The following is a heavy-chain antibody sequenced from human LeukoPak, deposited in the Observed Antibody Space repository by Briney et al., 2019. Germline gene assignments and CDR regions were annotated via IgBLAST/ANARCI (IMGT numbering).Heavy chain of an antibody. D-gene: IGHD5-24*01. V-gene: IGHV3-64D*06. J-gene: IGHJ6*02. Sequence: GGSLRLSCSASGFTFSNYPMHWVRQAPGKGLEYVPVVNTNGGATYYADSVKGRSTISRDNSKNTVYLQISSLRGEDTAMYYCVRGWRIMDVWGQGTTVTVSS. CDR1: GFTFSNYP. CDR3: VRGWRIMDV. CDR2: VNTNGGAT.